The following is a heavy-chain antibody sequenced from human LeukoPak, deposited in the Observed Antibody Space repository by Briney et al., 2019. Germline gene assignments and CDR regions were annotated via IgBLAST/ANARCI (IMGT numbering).Heavy chain of an antibody. Sequence: GGTLRLSCAASGFTFSSYAMHWVRQAPGKGLEWVANIKQDGNEKYYVESVKGRFIISRDNAKNSLYLQMNSLRAEDTAVYYCARGFYDGVNWFNPWGQGTLVTVSS. CDR3: ARGFYDGVNWFNP. V-gene: IGHV3-7*01. CDR2: IKQDGNEK. CDR1: GFTFSSYA. D-gene: IGHD5/OR15-5a*01. J-gene: IGHJ5*02.